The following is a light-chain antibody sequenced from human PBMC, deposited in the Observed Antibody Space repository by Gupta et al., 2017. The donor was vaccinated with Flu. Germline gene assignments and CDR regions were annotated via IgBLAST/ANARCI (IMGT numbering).Light chain of an antibody. CDR2: EVS. V-gene: IGLV2-18*02. J-gene: IGLJ1*01. CDR3: SSYTTSYTFV. CDR1: GSDVGTYNR. Sequence: QSALTQPPSVSGSPGQSVTLSCTGTGSDVGTYNRVSWYRQPPGTAPKLIIYEVSNRPSGVPDRFSGSKSGNTASLTISVLQGEDEADYYCSSYTTSYTFVFGTGTKVTVL.